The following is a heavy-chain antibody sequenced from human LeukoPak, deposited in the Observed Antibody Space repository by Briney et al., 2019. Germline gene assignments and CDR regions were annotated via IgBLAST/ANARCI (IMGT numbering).Heavy chain of an antibody. J-gene: IGHJ3*02. V-gene: IGHV1-2*02. CDR2: INPNSGGT. CDR3: ARDLVAGLDAFDI. CDR1: GYTFTGYY. Sequence: ASVKVSCKASGYTFTGYYMHWVRHAPGQGLEWMGWINPNSGGTNYAQKFQGRVTMTRDTSISTAYMELSRLRSDDTAVYYCARDLVAGLDAFDIWGQGTMVTVSS. D-gene: IGHD6-19*01.